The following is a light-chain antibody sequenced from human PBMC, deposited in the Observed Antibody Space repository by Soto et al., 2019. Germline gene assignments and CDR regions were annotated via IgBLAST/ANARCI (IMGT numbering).Light chain of an antibody. CDR2: EVC. J-gene: IGLJ2*01. Sequence: QSALTQPPSASGSPGQSVTISCTGTSSDVGGYNYVSWYQQHPGKAPKLMIYEVCKRPSGVPARFSGSKSGNTASLTVSGLQAEDEADYSCSSYAGSNNLVFGGGTQLTVL. CDR1: SSDVGGYNY. CDR3: SSYAGSNNLV. V-gene: IGLV2-8*01.